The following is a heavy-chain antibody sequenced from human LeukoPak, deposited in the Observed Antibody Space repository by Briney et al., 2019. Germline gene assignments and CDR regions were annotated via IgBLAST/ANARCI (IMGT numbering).Heavy chain of an antibody. J-gene: IGHJ4*02. CDR2: IYHSGST. CDR3: ARGASSGSTRD. V-gene: IGHV4-30-2*01. D-gene: IGHD3-10*01. CDR1: GGSISSGGYS. Sequence: SETLSLTCAVSGGSISSGGYSWSWSRQPPGKGLEWIGYIYHSGSTYYNPSLKSRVTISVDRSKNQFSLKLSSVTAADTAVYYCARGASSGSTRDWGQGTLVTVSS.